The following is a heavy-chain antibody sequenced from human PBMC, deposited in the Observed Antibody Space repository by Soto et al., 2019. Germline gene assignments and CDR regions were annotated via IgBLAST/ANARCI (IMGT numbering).Heavy chain of an antibody. CDR1: GFSISGSG. J-gene: IGHJ3*02. CDR3: TRVDAPGDRAFDI. CDR2: IRDRTNGYAT. Sequence: EVQLVESGGGLVQPGGSLRLSCAASGFSISGSGIHWVRQASGKGLEWVARIRDRTNGYATGFAASVQGRFSISRDDSKNTAFLQMNSLNGEDTAVYYWTRVDAPGDRAFDIWGQRTMVSVYS. V-gene: IGHV3-73*01.